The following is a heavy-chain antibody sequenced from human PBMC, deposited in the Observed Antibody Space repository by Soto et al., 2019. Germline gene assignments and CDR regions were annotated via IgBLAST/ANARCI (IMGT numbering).Heavy chain of an antibody. CDR3: AKIGIPDYYDRSGFAY. V-gene: IGHV3-30*18. CDR2: ISYDGTNK. Sequence: GGSQILSCAASGFSFSRCAMHWVRQAPGKGLEWVAVISYDGTNKYYADSVNGRLIISRDNSKNTLSLQMISLRAEDTAVYYCAKIGIPDYYDRSGFAYWGQGTLVTVSS. CDR1: GFSFSRCA. D-gene: IGHD3-22*01. J-gene: IGHJ4*02.